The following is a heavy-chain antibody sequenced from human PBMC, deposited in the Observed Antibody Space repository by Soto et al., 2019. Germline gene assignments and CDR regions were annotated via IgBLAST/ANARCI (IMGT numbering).Heavy chain of an antibody. J-gene: IGHJ4*02. CDR2: ISAYNGNT. D-gene: IGHD5-12*01. V-gene: IGHV1-18*01. CDR1: GYTFTSYG. CDR3: ARDRGYSGYGDY. Sequence: QVQLVQSGAEVKKPGASVKVSCKASGYTFTSYGISWVRQAPGQGLEGMGWISAYNGNTNYAQKLQGRVTMTTDTSPSTAYIELRSLRSDDTAVYYCARDRGYSGYGDYWGQGTRVTVPS.